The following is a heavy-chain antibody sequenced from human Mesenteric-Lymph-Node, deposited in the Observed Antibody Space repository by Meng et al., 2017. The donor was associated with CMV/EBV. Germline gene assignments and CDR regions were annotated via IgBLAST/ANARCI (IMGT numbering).Heavy chain of an antibody. D-gene: IGHD4-23*01. CDR1: GYSISSGYF. Sequence: SETLSLTCTVSGYSISSGYFWSWIRQPPGKELEWIATINHSGDTYFNPSLKSRVTISVDTSKNQFSLKLSSVTATDTAIYSCAGYYGGLRYFDYWGQGTLVTVSS. J-gene: IGHJ4*02. CDR3: AGYYGGLRYFDY. V-gene: IGHV4-38-2*02. CDR2: INHSGDT.